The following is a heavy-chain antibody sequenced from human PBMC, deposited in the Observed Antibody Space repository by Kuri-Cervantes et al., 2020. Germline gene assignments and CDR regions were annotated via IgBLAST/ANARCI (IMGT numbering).Heavy chain of an antibody. J-gene: IGHJ4*02. V-gene: IGHV3-33*06. CDR2: IWSDGSNK. D-gene: IGHD6-19*01. CDR3: AKDRIAVAGPIDY. CDR1: GFTFRSYG. Sequence: GGSLRLSCVASGFTFRSYGMHWVRQAPGKGLEWVAVIWSDGSNKYYADSVKGRFTISRDNSKNTLSLQMNSLRADDTAVYYCAKDRIAVAGPIDYWGQGTLVTVSS.